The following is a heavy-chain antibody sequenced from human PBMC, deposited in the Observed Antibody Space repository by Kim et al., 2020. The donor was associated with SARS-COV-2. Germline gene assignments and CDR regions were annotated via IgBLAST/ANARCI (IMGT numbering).Heavy chain of an antibody. V-gene: IGHV4-38-2*02. J-gene: IGHJ4*02. Sequence: SETLSLTCTVSGYSISSGYYWGWIRQPPGKGLEWIGSIYHSGSTYYNPSLKSRVTISVDTSKNQFSLKLSSVSAADTAVYYCARFGNTWPYYFDYWGQGTLVTVSS. CDR3: ARFGNTWPYYFDY. CDR2: IYHSGST. CDR1: GYSISSGYY. D-gene: IGHD3-10*01.